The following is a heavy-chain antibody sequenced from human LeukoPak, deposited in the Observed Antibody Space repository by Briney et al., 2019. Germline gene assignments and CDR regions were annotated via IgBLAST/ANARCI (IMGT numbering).Heavy chain of an antibody. Sequence: GGSLRLSCAASGFTFSSYEMNWVRQAPGKGLEWVSYISSSGSTVYYADSVKGRFTISRDNAKNSLYLQMNSLRAEDTAVYYCASPLAARLSSDYWGQGTLVTVSS. J-gene: IGHJ4*02. CDR3: ASPLAARLSSDY. CDR2: ISSSGSTV. V-gene: IGHV3-48*03. CDR1: GFTFSSYE. D-gene: IGHD6-6*01.